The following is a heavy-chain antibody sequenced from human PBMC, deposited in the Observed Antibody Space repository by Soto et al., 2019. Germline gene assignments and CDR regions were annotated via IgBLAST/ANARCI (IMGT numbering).Heavy chain of an antibody. CDR3: ARGQRHYHYDISGYYSFDY. CDR2: IIPIFGTA. J-gene: IGHJ4*01. V-gene: IGHV1-69*06. CDR1: GGTFSSDG. D-gene: IGHD3-22*01. Sequence: ASVKGYCKASGGTFSSDGISWVRQAPGQGLEWMGGIIPIFGTANYAKKFQGRVTINADKYTSAAYIELSSLRSEDTAVYYCARGQRHYHYDISGYYSFDYWG.